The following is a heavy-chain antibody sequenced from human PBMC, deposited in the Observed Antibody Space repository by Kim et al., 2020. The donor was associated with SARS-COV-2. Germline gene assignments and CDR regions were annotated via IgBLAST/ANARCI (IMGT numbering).Heavy chain of an antibody. Sequence: DSVKGRFTISRDNSKNTLYLQMNSLRAEDTAVYYCAKDQRRGSIAARLAPWGQGTLVTVSS. CDR3: AKDQRRGSIAARLAP. J-gene: IGHJ5*02. D-gene: IGHD6-6*01. V-gene: IGHV3-30*02.